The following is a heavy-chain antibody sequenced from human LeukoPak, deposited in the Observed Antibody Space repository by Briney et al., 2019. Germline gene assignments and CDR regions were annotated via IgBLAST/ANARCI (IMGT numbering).Heavy chain of an antibody. D-gene: IGHD5-18*01. CDR2: VYYGGST. Sequence: SETLSLTCIVSGGSMNNFFWAWIRQTPEKRLEWIGYVYYGGSTNYNPSLKSRVTISVDTSKNQFSLKLSSVTAADTAVYYCARAVTYSYGYYFDYWGQGTLVTVSS. CDR3: ARAVTYSYGYYFDY. J-gene: IGHJ4*02. V-gene: IGHV4-59*01. CDR1: GGSMNNFF.